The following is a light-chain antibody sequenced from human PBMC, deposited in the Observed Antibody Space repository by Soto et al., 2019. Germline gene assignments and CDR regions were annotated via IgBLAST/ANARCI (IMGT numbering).Light chain of an antibody. Sequence: DIQMTQSPSSLSASVGDRVTITCRASQSISSYLNWYQQKPGKAPKLLIYAASSLQSGVPSRFSGSGSGTDFTLTIRSLQPEDFATYYCQHSYSTPPLTFGGGTKVEIK. V-gene: IGKV1-39*01. J-gene: IGKJ4*01. CDR1: QSISSY. CDR2: AAS. CDR3: QHSYSTPPLT.